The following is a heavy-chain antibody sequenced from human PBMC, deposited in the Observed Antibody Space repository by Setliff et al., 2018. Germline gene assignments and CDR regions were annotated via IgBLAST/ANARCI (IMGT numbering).Heavy chain of an antibody. J-gene: IGHJ4*02. CDR2: IHTGST. V-gene: IGHV4-4*08. D-gene: IGHD2-2*02. CDR3: ARGINTVSWTPKY. CDR1: GGSISSDI. Sequence: SETLSLTCTVSGGSISSDIWSWIRQPPGKGLEWIGQIHTGSTNYNPSPRSRVTISVDMSKNQFSLKLNSMTAADTAVYYCARGINTVSWTPKYWGQGTLVTVSS.